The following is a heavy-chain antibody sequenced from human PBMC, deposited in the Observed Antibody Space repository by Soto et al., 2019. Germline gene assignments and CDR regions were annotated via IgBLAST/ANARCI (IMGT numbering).Heavy chain of an antibody. J-gene: IGHJ4*02. V-gene: IGHV4-59*12. CDR3: ARGQYYYDSSGYPGY. Sequence: SETLSLTCTVSGGSISSYYWSWIRQPPGKGLEWIGYIYYSGSTNYNPSLKSRVTISVDTSKNQFSLKLSSVTAEDTAVYYCARGQYYYDSSGYPGYWGQGTLVTVSS. CDR1: GGSISSYY. D-gene: IGHD3-22*01. CDR2: IYYSGST.